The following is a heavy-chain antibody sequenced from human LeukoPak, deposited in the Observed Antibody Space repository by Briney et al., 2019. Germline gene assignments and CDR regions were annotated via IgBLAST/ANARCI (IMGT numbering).Heavy chain of an antibody. J-gene: IGHJ4*02. D-gene: IGHD3-22*01. V-gene: IGHV3-23*01. Sequence: GGSLRLSCAASGFTFSSYGMSWVRQAPGKGLEWVSAISGSGGSTYYADSVKGRFTISRDNSKNTLYLQMNSLRAEDTAVYYCAKDPFLYDSSGYYSPFDYWGQGTLVTVSS. CDR3: AKDPFLYDSSGYYSPFDY. CDR1: GFTFSSYG. CDR2: ISGSGGST.